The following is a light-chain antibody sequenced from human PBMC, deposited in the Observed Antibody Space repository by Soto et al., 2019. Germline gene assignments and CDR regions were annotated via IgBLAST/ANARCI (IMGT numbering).Light chain of an antibody. CDR1: SSDAGGYNY. J-gene: IGLJ2*01. CDR3: SSYGGSKV. CDR2: EVS. Sequence: QSALTQPPSASGSPGQSVTISCTGTSSDAGGYNYVSWYQQHPGKAPKLIIYEVSKRPSGVPDRFSGSKSGNTASLTVSGLQAEDEADYYCSSYGGSKVFGGGTKVTVL. V-gene: IGLV2-8*01.